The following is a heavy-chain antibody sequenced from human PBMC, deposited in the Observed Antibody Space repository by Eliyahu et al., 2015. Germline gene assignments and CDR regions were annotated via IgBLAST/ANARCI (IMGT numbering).Heavy chain of an antibody. J-gene: IGHJ4*02. CDR2: LWDNGNGRGK. CDR3: ARDRGSDAPIDF. CDR1: GFSFRNYG. D-gene: IGHD2-21*01. V-gene: IGHV3-33*01. Sequence: QVQLVESGGGVVEPGRSLTLFCGASGFSFRNYGMHWVRQAPGKGLEWVGGLWDNGNGRGKYYADSVKGRVTISRDNSKNTLYLQMNSLRVDDTAVYYCARDRGSDAPIDFWGQGTLVTVSS.